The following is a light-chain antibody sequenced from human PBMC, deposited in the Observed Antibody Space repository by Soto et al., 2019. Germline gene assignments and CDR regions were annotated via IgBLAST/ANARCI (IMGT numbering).Light chain of an antibody. J-gene: IGLJ3*02. Sequence: QSALTQPASLSGSPGQSITISCTGTSSDIGGYNYVSWYQQHPGKAPKLLISEVSNRPSGVSNRFSGSKSGNTASLTISGLQAEDEADYYCSSYTSSSTWVFGGGTKVTVL. V-gene: IGLV2-14*01. CDR3: SSYTSSSTWV. CDR1: SSDIGGYNY. CDR2: EVS.